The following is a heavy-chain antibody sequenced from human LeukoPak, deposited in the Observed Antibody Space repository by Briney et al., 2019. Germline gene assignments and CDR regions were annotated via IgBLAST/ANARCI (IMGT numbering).Heavy chain of an antibody. CDR3: ARDLFWYDRTYPGAFDI. V-gene: IGHV3-23*01. J-gene: IGHJ3*02. D-gene: IGHD2-8*02. CDR2: VDYSGGDT. CDR1: GFTLSSYE. Sequence: GGSLRLSCIASGFTLSSYEMSWICQAPGKGLEWVSSVDYSGGDTHYADSVMGRFTISRDNSKNTLYLQLNSLSADDTAVYYCARDLFWYDRTYPGAFDIWGQGTMVTVSS.